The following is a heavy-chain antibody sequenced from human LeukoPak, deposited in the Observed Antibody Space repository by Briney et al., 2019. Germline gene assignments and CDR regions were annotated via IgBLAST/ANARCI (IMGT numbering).Heavy chain of an antibody. Sequence: SETLSLTCTVSGGSISSHYWSWIQQPPGKGLEWIGYIYYSGSTNYNPSLKSRVTISVDTSKNQFSLKLSSVTAADTAVYYCARGVTMVRFDPWGQGTLVTVSS. D-gene: IGHD3-10*01. CDR1: GGSISSHY. CDR2: IYYSGST. V-gene: IGHV4-59*11. CDR3: ARGVTMVRFDP. J-gene: IGHJ5*02.